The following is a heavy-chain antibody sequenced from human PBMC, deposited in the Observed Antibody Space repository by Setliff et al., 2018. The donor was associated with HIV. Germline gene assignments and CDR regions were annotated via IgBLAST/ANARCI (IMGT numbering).Heavy chain of an antibody. D-gene: IGHD6-25*01. J-gene: IGHJ4*02. CDR2: IYYSGST. Sequence: PSETLSLTCTVSGGSISSGDYYWSWIRQPPGKGLEWIGYIYYSGSTYYNPSLKSRVTISVDTSKNQFSLRLSSVAAGDTAVYYCARYSPRGYTLTGPYWGQGTLVTVSS. CDR3: ARYSPRGYTLTGPY. V-gene: IGHV4-30-4*08. CDR1: GGSISSGDYY.